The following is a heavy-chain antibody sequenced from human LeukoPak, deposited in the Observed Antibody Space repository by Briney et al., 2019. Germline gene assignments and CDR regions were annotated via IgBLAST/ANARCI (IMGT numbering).Heavy chain of an antibody. CDR1: GGSISNYY. Sequence: SETLSLTCTVSGGSISNYYWSWIRQTPGKGLQWISYIHDSGYSNSNPSLKSRVTMSLDTSKNQFSLKLTSVTAADTAVYYCARDLSTGTTVYWFDPWGQGTLVTVSS. D-gene: IGHD1-1*01. J-gene: IGHJ5*02. CDR2: IHDSGYS. CDR3: ARDLSTGTTVYWFDP. V-gene: IGHV4-59*01.